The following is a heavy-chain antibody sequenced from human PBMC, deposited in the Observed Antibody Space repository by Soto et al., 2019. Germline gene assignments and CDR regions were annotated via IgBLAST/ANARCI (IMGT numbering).Heavy chain of an antibody. CDR3: AREEGVVARAFDY. Sequence: QVQLVESGGGVVQPGRSLRLSCVASGFTFSSYGMHWVRQAPGKGLAWVAIIWHDGSNKYYADSVKGRFTVSRDNSKNTLYLEMNSLRAEDTAVYYCAREEGVVARAFDYWGQGTLVTVSS. CDR2: IWHDGSNK. J-gene: IGHJ4*02. D-gene: IGHD2-15*01. V-gene: IGHV3-33*01. CDR1: GFTFSSYG.